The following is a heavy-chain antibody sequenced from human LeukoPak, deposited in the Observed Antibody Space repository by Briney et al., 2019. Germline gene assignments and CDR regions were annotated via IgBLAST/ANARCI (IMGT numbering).Heavy chain of an antibody. CDR1: GFTFSNYA. D-gene: IGHD5-12*01. J-gene: IGHJ4*02. Sequence: GRSLRLSCAASGFTFSNYAMHWVREAPGKGLGWVAFISNNGRDKNYADSVQGRFTISRDNSKNTLYLQMNSLRAEDTGVFYCVRDDRGYSGYHFDCWGQGTLVTVSS. CDR2: ISNNGRDK. CDR3: VRDDRGYSGYHFDC. V-gene: IGHV3-30*04.